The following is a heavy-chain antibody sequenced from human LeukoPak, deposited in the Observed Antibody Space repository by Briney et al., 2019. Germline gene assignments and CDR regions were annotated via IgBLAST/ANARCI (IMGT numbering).Heavy chain of an antibody. J-gene: IGHJ5*02. V-gene: IGHV1-69*04. CDR3: ASSGTVTYNWFDP. CDR1: GGTFSSYA. Sequence: GASVKVSCKASGGTFSSYAISWVRQAPGQGLEWMGRIIPILGIANYAQKFQGRVTITADKSTSTAYMELSSLRSEDTAVYYCASSGTVTYNWFDPWGQGTLVTVSS. D-gene: IGHD4-17*01. CDR2: IIPILGIA.